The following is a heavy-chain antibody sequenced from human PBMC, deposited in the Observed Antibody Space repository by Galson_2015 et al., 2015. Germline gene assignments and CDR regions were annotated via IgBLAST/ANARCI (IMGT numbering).Heavy chain of an antibody. Sequence: CAISGDSVSSQSAAWNWIRQSPSRGLEWLGRTYYRSKWYNEYAVSVKGRISINPDTSKNQFSLQLNSVTPEDTAIYHCASSSGFFDLWGQGTLVTVSA. CDR2: TYYRSKWYN. CDR3: ASSSGFFDL. V-gene: IGHV6-1*01. CDR1: GDSVSSQSAA. J-gene: IGHJ4*02. D-gene: IGHD5-12*01.